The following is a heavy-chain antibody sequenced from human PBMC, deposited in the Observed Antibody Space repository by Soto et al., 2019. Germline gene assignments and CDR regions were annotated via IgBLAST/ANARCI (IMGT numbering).Heavy chain of an antibody. J-gene: IGHJ6*02. D-gene: IGHD2-2*01. CDR2: IIPIFGTA. V-gene: IGHV1-69*13. Sequence: SVKVSCKASGGTFSSYATSWVRQAPGQGLEWMGGIIPIFGTANYAQKFQGRVTITADESTSTAYMELSSLRSEDTAVYYCARDRGYCSSTSCYYYGMDVWGQGTTVTVSS. CDR1: GGTFSSYA. CDR3: ARDRGYCSSTSCYYYGMDV.